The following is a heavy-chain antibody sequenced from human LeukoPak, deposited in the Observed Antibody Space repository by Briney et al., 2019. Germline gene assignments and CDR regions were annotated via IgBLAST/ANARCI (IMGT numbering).Heavy chain of an antibody. V-gene: IGHV1-2*02. CDR3: ARPEGGYYTDFHS. CDR1: GYTFTGYY. Sequence: ASVKVSCKASGYTFTGYYMHWVRQAPGQGLEWMGWINPKHGGTHYAQKFQDRVSMTRDTSISTAYIELSRLKSDDTAVYYCARPEGGYYTDFHSWGQGTLVTVSS. D-gene: IGHD3-3*01. J-gene: IGHJ4*02. CDR2: INPKHGGT.